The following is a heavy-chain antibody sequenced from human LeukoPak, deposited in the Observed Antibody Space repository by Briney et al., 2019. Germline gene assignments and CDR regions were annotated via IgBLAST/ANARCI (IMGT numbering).Heavy chain of an antibody. CDR2: INHSGST. J-gene: IGHJ6*02. D-gene: IGHD6-13*01. CDR3: ARGAPGDIAAAGADYYYGMDV. CDR1: GGSFSGYY. V-gene: IGHV4-34*01. Sequence: SETLSLTCAVYGGSFSGYYWSWIRQPPGKGLEWIGEINHSGSTNYNPSLKSRVTISVDTSKNQFPLKLSSVTAADTAVYYCARGAPGDIAAAGADYYYGMDVWGQGTTVTVSS.